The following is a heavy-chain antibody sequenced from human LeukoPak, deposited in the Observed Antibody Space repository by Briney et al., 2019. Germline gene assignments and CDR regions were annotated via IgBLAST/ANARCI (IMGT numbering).Heavy chain of an antibody. CDR3: AKESLADSSGYYYRY. CDR2: ISSSGAAT. J-gene: IGHJ4*02. CDR1: GFTFSTFH. V-gene: IGHV3-23*01. D-gene: IGHD3-22*01. Sequence: GGSLRLSCAASGFTFSTFHMVWLRQAPGKGLEGVSSISSSGAATYYADSVRGRSTISRDNPRNTLYLEMNTLRGEDTAVYYCAKESLADSSGYYYRYWGQGTLVTVSS.